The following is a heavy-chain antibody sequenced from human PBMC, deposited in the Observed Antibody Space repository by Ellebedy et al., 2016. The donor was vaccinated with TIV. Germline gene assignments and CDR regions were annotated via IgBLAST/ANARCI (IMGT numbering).Heavy chain of an antibody. CDR3: TTVDYGSGSYVNYYYGMDV. D-gene: IGHD3-10*01. Sequence: GESLKISXAASGFTLNNAWMSWVRQAPGKGLEWVGRIKSKTDGGTTDYAAPVKGRFTISRDDSKNTLYLQMNSLKTEDTAVYYCTTVDYGSGSYVNYYYGMDVWGQGTTVTVSS. CDR1: GFTLNNAW. CDR2: IKSKTDGGTT. J-gene: IGHJ6*02. V-gene: IGHV3-15*01.